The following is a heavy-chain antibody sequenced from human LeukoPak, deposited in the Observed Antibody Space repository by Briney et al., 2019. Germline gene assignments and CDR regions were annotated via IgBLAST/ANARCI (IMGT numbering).Heavy chain of an antibody. CDR2: ISAYNGNT. V-gene: IGHV1-18*01. Sequence: ASVKVPCKASGYTFTSYGISWVRQAPGQGLEWMGWISAYNGNTNYAQKLQGRVTMTTDTSTSTAYMELRSLRSDDTAVYYCARDGRPFLEWLYTNWFDPWGQGTLVTVSS. CDR3: ARDGRPFLEWLYTNWFDP. D-gene: IGHD3-3*01. CDR1: GYTFTSYG. J-gene: IGHJ5*02.